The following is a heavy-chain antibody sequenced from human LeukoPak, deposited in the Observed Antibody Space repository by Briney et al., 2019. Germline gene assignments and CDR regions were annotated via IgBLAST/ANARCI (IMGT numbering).Heavy chain of an antibody. J-gene: IGHJ4*02. CDR2: ISGSGGST. CDR1: GFTFSSYA. V-gene: IGHV3-23*01. D-gene: IGHD1-1*01. CDR3: AKDLANSWTIDY. Sequence: PGGSLRLSCAASGFTFSSYAMSWVRQAPGKGLEWVSAISGSGGSTYYADSVEGRFTISRDNSRNTLYLQMNSLSVEDTAFYYCAKDLANSWTIDYWGQGTLVTVSS.